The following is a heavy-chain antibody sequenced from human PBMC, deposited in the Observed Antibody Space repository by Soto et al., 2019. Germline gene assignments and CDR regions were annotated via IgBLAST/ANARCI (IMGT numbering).Heavy chain of an antibody. CDR2: ISAHNGNT. CDR1: GYAFTTYG. Sequence: QVHLVQSGAEVKKPGASVKVSCQGSGYAFTTYGITWVRQAPGQGLEWMGWISAHNGNTNYAQKLQGRVTVTRDTYTSTVYRELRSLGYDDTAVYYCARGRYGDYWGHGALVTVSS. CDR3: ARGRYGDY. V-gene: IGHV1-18*01. D-gene: IGHD1-1*01. J-gene: IGHJ4*01.